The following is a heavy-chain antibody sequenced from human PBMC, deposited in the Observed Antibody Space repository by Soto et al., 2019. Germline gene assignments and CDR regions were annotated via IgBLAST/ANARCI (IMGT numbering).Heavy chain of an antibody. V-gene: IGHV3-23*01. CDR2: ISGSGGST. J-gene: IGHJ6*02. D-gene: IGHD5-12*01. CDR1: GFTFSSYA. CDR3: AKGAATITSYYYGMDV. Sequence: EVQLLESGGGLVQPGGSLRLSCAASGFTFSSYAMSWVRQAPGQGLEWVSAISGSGGSTYYADSVKGRFNISRDNSKNTLYLQMNSLRAEDTAVYYCAKGAATITSYYYGMDVWGQGTTVTVSS.